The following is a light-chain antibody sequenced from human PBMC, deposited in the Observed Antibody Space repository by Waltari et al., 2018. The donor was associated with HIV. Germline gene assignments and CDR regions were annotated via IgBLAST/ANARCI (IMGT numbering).Light chain of an antibody. CDR1: ESIGDW. CDR2: SAS. CDR3: QQASSFPHT. Sequence: IQMTQSPSYVSASIGDTVPMSCRANESIGDWLAWYQQRPGEAPRLLVYSASRRESGVPSKFFAFGADTEFTLTITGLESEDFATYYCQQASSFPHTFGGGTKV. V-gene: IGKV1-12*01. J-gene: IGKJ4*01.